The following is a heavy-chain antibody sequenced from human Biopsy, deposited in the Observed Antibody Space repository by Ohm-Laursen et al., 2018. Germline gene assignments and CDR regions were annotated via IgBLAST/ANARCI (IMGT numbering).Heavy chain of an antibody. D-gene: IGHD3-3*01. V-gene: IGHV1-18*01. CDR1: GYTFYSYG. J-gene: IGHJ4*02. CDR2: ITADNT. CDR3: AKDLLEWLEPS. Sequence: ASVKVSCKASGYTFYSYGITWVRQAPGQGLEWMGWITADNTNSAQKFQGRLTMTTDISTSTAYMDLKGLRSDDTAIYYCAKDLLEWLEPSWGQGTRVTVSS.